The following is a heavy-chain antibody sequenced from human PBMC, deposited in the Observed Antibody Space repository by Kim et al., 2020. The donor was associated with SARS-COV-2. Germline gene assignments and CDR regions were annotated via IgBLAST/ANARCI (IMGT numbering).Heavy chain of an antibody. V-gene: IGHV3-33*04. CDR2: IWEEEEAK. CDR3: ARETMEGGIRLDC. Sequence: GGSLRLSCEASGFDFTKYGFHWVRQAPGKGLEWVGDIWEEEEAKMYGQAVQGRFTISRDDHKNMIYLEINSLMAEDTALYYCARETMEGGIRLDCWGQGTRVPVSS. J-gene: IGHJ4*02. CDR1: GFDFTKYG. D-gene: IGHD1-1*01.